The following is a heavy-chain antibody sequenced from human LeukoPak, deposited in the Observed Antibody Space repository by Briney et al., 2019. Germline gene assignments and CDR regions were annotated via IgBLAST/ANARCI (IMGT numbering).Heavy chain of an antibody. Sequence: GASVKVSCKASGGTFSSYAISWVRQAPGQGLEWMGGIIPIFGTTNYAQKFQGRVTITADESTSTAYMELSSLRSEDTAVYYCARAHSSGRLNGAFDIWGPGTTVTVSA. D-gene: IGHD3-22*01. V-gene: IGHV1-69*01. CDR1: GGTFSSYA. CDR2: IIPIFGTT. CDR3: ARAHSSGRLNGAFDI. J-gene: IGHJ3*02.